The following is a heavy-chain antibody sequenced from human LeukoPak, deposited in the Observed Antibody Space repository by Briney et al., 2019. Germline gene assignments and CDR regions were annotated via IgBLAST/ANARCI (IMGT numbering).Heavy chain of an antibody. D-gene: IGHD6-19*01. J-gene: IGHJ4*02. V-gene: IGHV4-39*07. CDR2: IYYSGST. CDR3: ARVFSSGWYLDY. Sequence: SETLPLTCTVSGGSISSSSYYWGWIRQPPGKGLEWIGSIYYSGSTYYNPSLKSRVTISVDTSKNQFSLKLSSVTAADTAVYYCARVFSSGWYLDYWGQGTLVTVSS. CDR1: GGSISSSSYY.